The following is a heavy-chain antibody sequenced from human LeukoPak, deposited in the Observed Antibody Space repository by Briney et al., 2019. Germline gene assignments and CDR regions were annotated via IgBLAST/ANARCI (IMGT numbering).Heavy chain of an antibody. CDR3: ARSNRYSRSSSDD. J-gene: IGHJ4*02. D-gene: IGHD6-6*01. Sequence: SETLSLTCAVYGGSSSGYYCSWVRQPPGKGLEWIGEINNSGGTNYNPYLKSRVTISVDTSKNQLSLKLSSVTAADTAVYYCARSNRYSRSSSDDWGQGTLVSSSS. CDR2: INNSGGT. V-gene: IGHV4-34*01. CDR1: GGSSSGYY.